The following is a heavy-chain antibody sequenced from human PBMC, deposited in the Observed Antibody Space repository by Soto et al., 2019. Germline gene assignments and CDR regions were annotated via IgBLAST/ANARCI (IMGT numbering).Heavy chain of an antibody. D-gene: IGHD4-17*01. CDR3: ARGLGVTTKSAPFDY. V-gene: IGHV4-31*03. Sequence: SETLSLTCTVSGGSINSVDDYWSWIRHHPGKGLEWIGSIYYSASTYYNPSLRSRVSISKDTSKNQFSLKLSSVTAADTAVYYCARGLGVTTKSAPFDYWGQGTLVTVSS. CDR1: GGSINSVDDY. CDR2: IYYSAST. J-gene: IGHJ4*02.